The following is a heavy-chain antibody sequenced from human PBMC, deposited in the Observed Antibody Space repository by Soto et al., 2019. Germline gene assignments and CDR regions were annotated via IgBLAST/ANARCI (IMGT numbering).Heavy chain of an antibody. J-gene: IGHJ4*02. CDR2: IKPGTSDI. D-gene: IGHD2-15*01. Sequence: GESLKISCKGVGYNFGSAWIGWVRQMPGKGLEWMGLIKPGTSDIRYSPPFRGQVTISADEAVTTAYLQGSGLEASDSAMYYCARQHSFRCDSWGQGTLVTVAS. CDR1: GYNFGSAW. V-gene: IGHV5-51*01. CDR3: ARQHSFRCDS.